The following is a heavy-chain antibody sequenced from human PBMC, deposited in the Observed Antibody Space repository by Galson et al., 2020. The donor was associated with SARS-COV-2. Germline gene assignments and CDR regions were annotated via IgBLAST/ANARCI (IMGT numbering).Heavy chain of an antibody. V-gene: IGHV3-23*01. CDR2: ISGSGGST. Sequence: GESLKISCAASGFTFSSYAMSWVRQAPGKGLEWVSAISGSGGSTYYADSVKGRFTISRDNSKNTLYLQMNSLRAEDTAVYYCAKGDYYGSGIWASRYYYMDVWGKGTTVTVSS. D-gene: IGHD3-10*01. CDR3: AKGDYYGSGIWASRYYYMDV. CDR1: GFTFSSYA. J-gene: IGHJ6*03.